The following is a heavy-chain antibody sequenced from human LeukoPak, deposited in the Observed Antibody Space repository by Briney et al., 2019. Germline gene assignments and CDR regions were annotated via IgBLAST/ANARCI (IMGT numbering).Heavy chain of an antibody. CDR2: IYSGGST. Sequence: PSETLSLTCTVSGGSISSYYWSWVRQAPGKGLEWVSVIYSGGSTYYADSVKGRFTISRDNSKNTLYLQMNSLRAEDTAVYYCGGAGDGYNYVYWGQGTLVTVSS. CDR3: GGAGDGYNYVY. D-gene: IGHD5-24*01. V-gene: IGHV3-66*01. CDR1: GGSISSYY. J-gene: IGHJ4*02.